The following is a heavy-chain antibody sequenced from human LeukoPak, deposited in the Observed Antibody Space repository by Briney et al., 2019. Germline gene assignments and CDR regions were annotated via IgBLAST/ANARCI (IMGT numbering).Heavy chain of an antibody. CDR1: GASISGSGYY. D-gene: IGHD1-26*01. V-gene: IGHV4-39*01. J-gene: IGHJ4*02. CDR2: IYYTGST. Sequence: SETLSLTCAVSGASISGSGYYLGWIRQPPGKGLGWIGNIYYTGSTYYNASLQSRVTISIDMSKNQFSLRLNSVTAADTAMYYCVKSGGYGLIDYWGQGTLVTVSS. CDR3: VKSGGYGLIDY.